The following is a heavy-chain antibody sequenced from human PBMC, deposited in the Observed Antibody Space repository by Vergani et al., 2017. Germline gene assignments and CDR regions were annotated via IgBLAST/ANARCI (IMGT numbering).Heavy chain of an antibody. J-gene: IGHJ5*02. D-gene: IGHD6-6*01. Sequence: EVQLEESGGGLVLPGRSLRLSCVASGFPSAGFAMHWVRQAPGKGLEWVSGISWNSNSIGYAGSVKGRFTISRDNTKNSLYLQMNSLRAEDTALYYCAKDLGTSSVGGWFDPWGQGTLVTVSS. V-gene: IGHV3-9*02. CDR1: GFPSAGFA. CDR3: AKDLGTSSVGGWFDP. CDR2: ISWNSNSI.